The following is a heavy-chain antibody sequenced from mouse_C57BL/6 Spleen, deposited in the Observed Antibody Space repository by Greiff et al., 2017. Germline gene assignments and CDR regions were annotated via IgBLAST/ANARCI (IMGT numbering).Heavy chain of an antibody. CDR2: IYPGDGDT. CDR1: GYAFSSSW. CDR3: ARTHYGSSSAWFAY. D-gene: IGHD1-1*01. Sequence: VQLQQSGPELVKPGASVKISCKASGYAFSSSWMNWVKQRPGKGLEWIGRIYPGDGDTNYNGKFKGKATLTADKSSSTAYMQLSSLTSEDSAVYFCARTHYGSSSAWFAYWGQGTLVTVSA. V-gene: IGHV1-82*01. J-gene: IGHJ3*01.